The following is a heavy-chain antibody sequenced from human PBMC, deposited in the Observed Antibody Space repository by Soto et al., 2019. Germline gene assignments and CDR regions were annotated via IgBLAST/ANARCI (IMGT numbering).Heavy chain of an antibody. CDR2: MFYGVST. J-gene: IGHJ4*02. V-gene: IGHV4-39*01. Sequence: SETLSLTCTVSGSSINSSGYYWGWIRQPPGKGLEWIGSMFYGVSTYYNPSLKSRVTVSVDTSKNQLSLNLGSVTAADTAVYYCARLPSRHLVDYWGQGTLVTVSS. CDR3: ARLPSRHLVDY. D-gene: IGHD3-3*02. CDR1: GSSINSSGYY.